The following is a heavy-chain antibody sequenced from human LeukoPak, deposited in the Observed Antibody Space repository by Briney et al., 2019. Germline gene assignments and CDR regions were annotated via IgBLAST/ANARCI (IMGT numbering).Heavy chain of an antibody. J-gene: IGHJ4*02. CDR1: GFTFTAYA. D-gene: IGHD3-22*01. CDR3: AKHKVATKVKDY. V-gene: IGHV3-23*01. Sequence: GGSLRLSCAASGFTFTAYAMSWVRQAPGKELEWVLAISGSAYYTSYADSVKGRFTISRDNSKNTLYLQMNSLRAEDTALYYCAKHKVATKVKDYWGQGTLVTVSS. CDR2: ISGSAYYT.